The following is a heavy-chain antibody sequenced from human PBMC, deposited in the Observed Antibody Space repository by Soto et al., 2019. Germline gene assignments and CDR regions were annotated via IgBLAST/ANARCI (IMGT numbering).Heavy chain of an antibody. CDR3: AKKGYYPSGRINLFDS. J-gene: IGHJ4*02. V-gene: IGHV4-38-2*01. D-gene: IGHD3-10*01. Sequence: PSATVSHTCAVSGYSITSDYYWGWLRQPPGKGLEWIGSIYSGSTYYNPSLKSRVTISVDTSKNQFSLRLTSVTAADTAMYYCAKKGYYPSGRINLFDSWGQGTLVTVSS. CDR1: GYSITSDYY. CDR2: IYSGST.